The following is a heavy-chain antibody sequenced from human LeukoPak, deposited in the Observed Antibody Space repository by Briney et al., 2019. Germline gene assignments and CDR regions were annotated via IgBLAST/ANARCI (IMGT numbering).Heavy chain of an antibody. CDR3: AGHHPRNTVDF. D-gene: IGHD2/OR15-2a*01. CDR1: GGSISNYY. V-gene: IGHV4-59*08. Sequence: SETLSLTCTVSGGSISNYYWSWIRQPPGKGLEWIGYISHSGSTNYSPSLKSRITISLDTSKNQFSLKLSSVTAADTAVYYCAGHHPRNTVDFWGQGTLVTVSS. CDR2: ISHSGST. J-gene: IGHJ4*02.